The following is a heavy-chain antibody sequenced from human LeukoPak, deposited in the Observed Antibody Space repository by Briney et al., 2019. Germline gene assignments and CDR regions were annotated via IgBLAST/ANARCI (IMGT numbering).Heavy chain of an antibody. D-gene: IGHD3-22*01. CDR3: AREAYYDSSGYSHDAFDI. V-gene: IGHV4-59*01. Sequence: SETLSPTCTVSGGSISSYYWSWIRQPPGKGLEWIGYIYYSGSTNYNPSLKSRVTISVDTSKNQFSLKLSSVAAADTAVYYCAREAYYDSSGYSHDAFDIWGQGTMVTVSS. J-gene: IGHJ3*02. CDR2: IYYSGST. CDR1: GGSISSYY.